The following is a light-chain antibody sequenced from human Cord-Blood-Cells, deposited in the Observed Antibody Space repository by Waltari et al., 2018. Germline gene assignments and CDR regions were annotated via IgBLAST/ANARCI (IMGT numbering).Light chain of an antibody. CDR3: AAWDDSLSGWV. J-gene: IGLJ3*02. CDR2: RNN. CDR1: SSNIGSNY. Sequence: QSVLTQPPSASGTPGQRVTISCSGSSSNIGSNYVYWYQQLPGTAPKLLIYRNNQRPSWVPDRFSGSKSGTSASLAISGLRSEDGADYYCAAWDDSLSGWVFGGGTKLTVL. V-gene: IGLV1-47*01.